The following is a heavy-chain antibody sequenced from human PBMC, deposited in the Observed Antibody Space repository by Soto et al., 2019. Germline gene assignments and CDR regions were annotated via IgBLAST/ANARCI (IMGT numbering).Heavy chain of an antibody. V-gene: IGHV4-59*01. D-gene: IGHD1-26*01. Sequence: SETLSLTCTVSGGSISSYYWSWIRQPPGKGLKLIGYIYYSGSTNYNPSIKSRVTISVDTSKNQLSLKLSSVTAADTAVYYCARDSGSYFDYWGQGTLVTVS. CDR1: GGSISSYY. CDR3: ARDSGSYFDY. CDR2: IYYSGST. J-gene: IGHJ4*02.